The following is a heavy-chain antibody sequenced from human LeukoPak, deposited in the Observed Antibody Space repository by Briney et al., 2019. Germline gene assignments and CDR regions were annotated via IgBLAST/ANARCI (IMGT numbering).Heavy chain of an antibody. J-gene: IGHJ5*02. CDR2: MNPNSGNT. Sequence: ASVKVSCKASGYTFTSYDINWVRQATGQGLEWMGWMNPNSGNTGYAQKFQGRVTMTRNTSISTAYMELSSLRSEDTAVYHCARGRRDIVVVPAANWFDPWGQGTLVTVSS. CDR1: GYTFTSYD. D-gene: IGHD2-2*01. CDR3: ARGRRDIVVVPAANWFDP. V-gene: IGHV1-8*01.